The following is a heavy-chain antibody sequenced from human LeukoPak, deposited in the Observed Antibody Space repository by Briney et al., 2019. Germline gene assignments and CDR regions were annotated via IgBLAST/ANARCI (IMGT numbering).Heavy chain of an antibody. CDR1: GYTFTNYG. Sequence: ASVKVSCKASGYTFTNYGISWVRQAPGQGLEWMGWISAYSGNTNYAQNLQGRVTMTTDTSTSTAYMELRSLRSDDTAVYYCARGITAVPAARYFDYWGQGTLVTVSS. CDR3: ARGITAVPAARYFDY. CDR2: ISAYSGNT. V-gene: IGHV1-18*01. J-gene: IGHJ4*02. D-gene: IGHD2-2*01.